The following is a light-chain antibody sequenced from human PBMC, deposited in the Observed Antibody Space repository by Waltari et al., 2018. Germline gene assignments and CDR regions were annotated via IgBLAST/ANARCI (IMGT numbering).Light chain of an antibody. J-gene: IGKJ5*01. V-gene: IGKV1-16*02. Sequence: DIQITQSPSSLSASVGDSVTITCRASQGIRNYLVWLQQKPGKAPKSLIYAASSLQNGVPSKFSGSGSGTDFTLTISSLQSEDFAVYYCQQYNNWPPVITFGQGTRLEIK. CDR3: QQYNNWPPVIT. CDR2: AAS. CDR1: QGIRNY.